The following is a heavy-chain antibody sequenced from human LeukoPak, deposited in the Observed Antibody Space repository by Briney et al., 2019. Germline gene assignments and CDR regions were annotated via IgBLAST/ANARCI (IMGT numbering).Heavy chain of an antibody. CDR3: AKKRGAAFYNWFDP. CDR1: GFTFSSFG. Sequence: GGSPRLSCAASGFTFSSFGMHWVRQAPGKGLEWVAYIRYDGSNKNYADSLEGRFTISRDNSKNALYLQIDSLRPEDTAVYYCAKKRGAAFYNWFDPWGQGALVTVSS. V-gene: IGHV3-30*02. J-gene: IGHJ5*02. CDR2: IRYDGSNK. D-gene: IGHD1-26*01.